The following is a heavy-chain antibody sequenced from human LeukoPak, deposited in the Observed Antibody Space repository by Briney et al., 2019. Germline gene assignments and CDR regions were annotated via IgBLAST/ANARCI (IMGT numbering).Heavy chain of an antibody. D-gene: IGHD3-10*01. J-gene: IGHJ4*02. CDR2: ISAYNGNT. CDR1: GYTFTSYG. Sequence: ASVKVSCKASGYTFTSYGISWVRQAPGQGLEWMGWISAYNGNTNYAQKLQGRVTMTTDTSTSTAYMELRSLRSDDTAVYYCARGRILWFGELFPFDYWDQGTLVTVSS. V-gene: IGHV1-18*04. CDR3: ARGRILWFGELFPFDY.